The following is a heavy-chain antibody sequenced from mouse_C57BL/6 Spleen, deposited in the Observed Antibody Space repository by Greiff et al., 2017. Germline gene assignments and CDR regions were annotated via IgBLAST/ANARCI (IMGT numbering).Heavy chain of an antibody. V-gene: IGHV1-80*01. D-gene: IGHD1-1*01. J-gene: IGHJ1*03. Sequence: QVQLKESGAELVKPGASVKISCKASGYAFSSYWMNWVKQRPGKGLEWIGQIYPGDGDTNYNGKFKGKATLTADKSSSTAYMQLSSLTSEDSAVYFCARRGDYYGSRDFDVWGTGTTVTVSS. CDR2: IYPGDGDT. CDR3: ARRGDYYGSRDFDV. CDR1: GYAFSSYW.